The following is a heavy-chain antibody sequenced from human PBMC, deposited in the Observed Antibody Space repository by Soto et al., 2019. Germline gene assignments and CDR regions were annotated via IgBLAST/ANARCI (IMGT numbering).Heavy chain of an antibody. J-gene: IGHJ6*02. V-gene: IGHV3-33*01. CDR2: IWYDGSNK. D-gene: IGHD3-10*01. CDR1: GFTFSDDG. Sequence: PGGSLRLSCVASGFTFSDDGMHWVRQAPGKGLDWVAVIWYDGSNKYYGDSVKGRFTISRDNSKNTLYLQMNSLRAEDTAVYYCARDEDYYGSGTYYNYGMDVWGQGTTVTVSS. CDR3: ARDEDYYGSGTYYNYGMDV.